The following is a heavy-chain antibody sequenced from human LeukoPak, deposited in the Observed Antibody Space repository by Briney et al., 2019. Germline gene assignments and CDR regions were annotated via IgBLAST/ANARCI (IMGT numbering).Heavy chain of an antibody. CDR1: GDSMSRHNFF. CDR2: IYHSGST. V-gene: IGHV4-30-2*01. J-gene: IGHJ6*02. CDR3: ARTYYYDSSGYYPHYGMDV. Sequence: PSETLSLTCNVSGDSMSRHNFFWGWLRQPPGKGLEWIGYIYHSGSTYYNPSLKSRVTISVDRSKNQFSLKLSSVTAADTAVYYCARTYYYDSSGYYPHYGMDVWGQGTTVTVSS. D-gene: IGHD3-22*01.